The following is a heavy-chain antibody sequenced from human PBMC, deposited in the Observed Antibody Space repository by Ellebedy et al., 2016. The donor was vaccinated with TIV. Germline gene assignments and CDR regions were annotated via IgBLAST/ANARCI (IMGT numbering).Heavy chain of an antibody. CDR1: GFTFSSYA. Sequence: GESLKISCVASGFTFSSYAMHWVRQAPGKGLEYVSAISSNGGSTYYADSVKGRFTISRDNSKNTLYLQMSSLRAEDTAVYYCVKDLVIAVAGDYWGQGTLVTVSS. CDR3: VKDLVIAVAGDY. V-gene: IGHV3-64D*09. CDR2: ISSNGGST. J-gene: IGHJ4*02. D-gene: IGHD6-19*01.